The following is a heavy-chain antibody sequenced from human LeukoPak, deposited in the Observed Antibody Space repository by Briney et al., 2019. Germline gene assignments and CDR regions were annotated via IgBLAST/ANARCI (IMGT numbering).Heavy chain of an antibody. J-gene: IGHJ4*02. CDR1: GFTFSTYA. V-gene: IGHV3-23*01. Sequence: GGSLTLSCAASGFTFSTYAMTWVRQAPGKGLQWVSSISGSGDKTYYAASVKGRFTISRDNSKNTVYLNMSGLRAEDTATYYCAKTLGGIVGYLEYWGQGTLVTVSS. D-gene: IGHD1-26*01. CDR3: AKTLGGIVGYLEY. CDR2: ISGSGDKT.